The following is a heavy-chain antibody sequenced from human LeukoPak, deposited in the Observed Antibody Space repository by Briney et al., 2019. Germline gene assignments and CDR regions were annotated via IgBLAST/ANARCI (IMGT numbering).Heavy chain of an antibody. J-gene: IGHJ4*02. Sequence: GASVKVSFKASAYTFTFYYMHWVRQPPGQGLELMGCISPNSCGTNYAQKFQGRGTMTRYTSISTAYMELGRLRSEETAVYYCASRELTNGTDYWGQGTLVTVSS. CDR2: ISPNSCGT. CDR1: AYTFTFYY. V-gene: IGHV1-2*02. CDR3: ASRELTNGTDY. D-gene: IGHD1-1*01.